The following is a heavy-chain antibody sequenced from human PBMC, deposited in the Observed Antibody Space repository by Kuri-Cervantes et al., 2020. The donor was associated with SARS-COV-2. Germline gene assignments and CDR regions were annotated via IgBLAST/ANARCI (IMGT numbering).Heavy chain of an antibody. Sequence: GESLKISCAASGFTVSSNYMSWVRQAPGKGLEWVSVIYSGGSTYYADSVKGRFTISRDTSKNTLYLQMNSLRAADTAVYYCARTGAVAATQINAFDIWGQGIMVTVSS. J-gene: IGHJ3*02. CDR2: IYSGGST. V-gene: IGHV3-53*01. D-gene: IGHD2-15*01. CDR1: GFTVSSNY. CDR3: ARTGAVAATQINAFDI.